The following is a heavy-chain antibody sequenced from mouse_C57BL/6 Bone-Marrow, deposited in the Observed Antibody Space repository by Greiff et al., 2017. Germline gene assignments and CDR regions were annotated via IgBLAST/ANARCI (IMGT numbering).Heavy chain of an antibody. CDR2: IDPENGDT. V-gene: IGHV14-4*01. Sequence: EVKLVESGAELVRPGASVKLSCTASGFNIKDDYMHWVKPRPEQGLEWIGWIDPENGDTEYASKFQGKATITADTSSNTAYLQLSSLTSEDTAVYYCTTGGSNFSMDYWGQGTSVTVSS. CDR3: TTGGSNFSMDY. J-gene: IGHJ4*01. D-gene: IGHD2-5*01. CDR1: GFNIKDDY.